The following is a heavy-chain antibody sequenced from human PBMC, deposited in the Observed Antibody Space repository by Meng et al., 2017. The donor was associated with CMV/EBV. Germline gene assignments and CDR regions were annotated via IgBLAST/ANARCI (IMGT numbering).Heavy chain of an antibody. V-gene: IGHV4-61*01. D-gene: IGHD4-23*01. Sequence: TVSGGSVSSCSYYWSWIRQPPGKGLEWIGYIYYSGSTNYNPSLKSRVTISVDTSKNQFSLKLSSVTAADTAVYYCARGDGNSPKGQHWGQGTLVTVSS. CDR3: ARGDGNSPKGQH. CDR2: IYYSGST. J-gene: IGHJ1*01. CDR1: GGSVSSCSYY.